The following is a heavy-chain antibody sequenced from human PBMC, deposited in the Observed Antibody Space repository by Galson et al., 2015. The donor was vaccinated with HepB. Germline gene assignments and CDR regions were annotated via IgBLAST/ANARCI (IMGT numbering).Heavy chain of an antibody. CDR3: ASSSYCSSTSCYMYYYYGMDV. J-gene: IGHJ6*02. CDR2: IYPGDSDT. V-gene: IGHV5-51*01. Sequence: QSGAEVKKPGESLKISCKGSGYSFTSYWIGWVRQMPGKGLEWMGIIYPGDSDTRYSPSFQGQVTISADKSISTAYLQWSSLKASDTAMYYCASSSYCSSTSCYMYYYYGMDVWGQGTTVTVSS. D-gene: IGHD2-2*02. CDR1: GYSFTSYW.